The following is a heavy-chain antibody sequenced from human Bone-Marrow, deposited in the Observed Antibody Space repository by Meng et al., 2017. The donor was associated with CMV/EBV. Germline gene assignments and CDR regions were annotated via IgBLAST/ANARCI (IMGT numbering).Heavy chain of an antibody. Sequence: ASVKVSCKASEYTFTRYDINWVRQAPGQGLEWMGWIIPNNGNTNYARKFQGRLTMTADTSTNTAFMELKGLTSDDTAVYYCARLLRRHYDFSSDYYRTYNWLDPWGQGTLVTVSS. CDR3: ARLLRRHYDFSSDYYRTYNWLDP. CDR1: EYTFTRYD. CDR2: IIPNNGNT. D-gene: IGHD3-3*01. V-gene: IGHV1-18*01. J-gene: IGHJ5*02.